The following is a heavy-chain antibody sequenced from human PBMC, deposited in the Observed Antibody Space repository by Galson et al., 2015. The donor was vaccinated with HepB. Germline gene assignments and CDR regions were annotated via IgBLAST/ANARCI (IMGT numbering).Heavy chain of an antibody. CDR2: ISSDGNGK. J-gene: IGHJ4*02. CDR1: GFTFSNYP. V-gene: IGHV3-30*04. Sequence: SLRLPCAASGFTFSNYPLHWVRQTPGKGLEWVAAISSDGNGKYYADSVKGRFTISRDNPKNTLYLQMNSLTTEDTAVYYCAKRKRLTKTLDSWGQGTLVTVSS. D-gene: IGHD6-25*01. CDR3: AKRKRLTKTLDS.